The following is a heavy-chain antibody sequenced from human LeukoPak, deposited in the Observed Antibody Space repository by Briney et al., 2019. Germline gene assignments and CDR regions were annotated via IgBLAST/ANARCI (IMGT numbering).Heavy chain of an antibody. CDR2: ISYDGTIK. J-gene: IGHJ3*01. Sequence: PGRSLRLSCAASGFTFSNYAMHWARQAPGKGLEWVTVISYDGTIKSYADSVMGRFTISRDNSKDTLYLQMNSLRDEDTAVYYCARTLVKRKSGAFDVWGQGTMVIVSS. D-gene: IGHD6-6*01. V-gene: IGHV3-30*04. CDR1: GFTFSNYA. CDR3: ARTLVKRKSGAFDV.